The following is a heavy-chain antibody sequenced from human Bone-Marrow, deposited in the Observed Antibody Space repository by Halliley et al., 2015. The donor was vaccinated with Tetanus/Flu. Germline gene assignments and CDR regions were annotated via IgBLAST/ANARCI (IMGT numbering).Heavy chain of an antibody. V-gene: IGHV5-51*01. Sequence: EVQLVQSGAEVKKPGESLKISCKGSEHDFVSYWIAWVRQMPGKGLEWMGLIYPGDSDTYYSPSFQGQVTISADRSASTVYLQWSSLKASDTAVYYCARRQHYYGNNGYYLDHWGQGTLVTVSS. D-gene: IGHD3-22*01. CDR1: EHDFVSYW. CDR2: IYPGDSDT. J-gene: IGHJ4*02. CDR3: ARRQHYYGNNGYYLDH.